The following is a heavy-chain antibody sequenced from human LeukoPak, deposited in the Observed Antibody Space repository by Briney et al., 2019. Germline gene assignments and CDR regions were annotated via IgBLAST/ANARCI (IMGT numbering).Heavy chain of an antibody. Sequence: ASVKVSCKASGYSFVTYGISWVRQAPGQGLEWMGWISAYNGNTNYAQNLQGRVTMTTDTSTSTAYLEVRSLRSDDTAVYYCAREIGAFDIWGQGTMVTVSS. CDR1: GYSFVTYG. D-gene: IGHD2-21*01. J-gene: IGHJ3*02. V-gene: IGHV1-18*01. CDR3: AREIGAFDI. CDR2: ISAYNGNT.